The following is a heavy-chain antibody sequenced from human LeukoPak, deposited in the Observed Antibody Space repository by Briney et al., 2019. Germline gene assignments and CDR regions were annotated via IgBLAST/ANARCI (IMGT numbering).Heavy chain of an antibody. J-gene: IGHJ5*02. V-gene: IGHV1-18*01. CDR1: GYTFTSYG. CDR3: VTYYYDSSGYYSNWFDP. Sequence: ASVKVSCEASGYTFTSYGISWVRQAPGQGLEWMGWISAYNGNTNYAQKFQGRVTITADESTSTAYMELSSLRSEDTAVYYCVTYYYDSSGYYSNWFDPWGQGTLVTVSS. D-gene: IGHD3-22*01. CDR2: ISAYNGNT.